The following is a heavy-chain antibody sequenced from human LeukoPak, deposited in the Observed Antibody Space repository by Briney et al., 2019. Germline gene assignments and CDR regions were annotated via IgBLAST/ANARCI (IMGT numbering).Heavy chain of an antibody. Sequence: GASVKVSCKASGYTFITNDISWVRQAPGQGLEWMGWISAYNGNTNYAQKLQGRVTMTTDTSTNAAYMELRSLRSDDTAVYYCARDYYDSSGYYHFDYWGQGTLVTVSS. D-gene: IGHD3-22*01. CDR2: ISAYNGNT. CDR3: ARDYYDSSGYYHFDY. J-gene: IGHJ4*02. CDR1: GYTFITND. V-gene: IGHV1-18*04.